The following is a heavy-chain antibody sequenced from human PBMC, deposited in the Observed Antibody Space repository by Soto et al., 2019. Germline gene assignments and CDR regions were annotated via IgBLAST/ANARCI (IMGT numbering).Heavy chain of an antibody. D-gene: IGHD1-26*01. CDR1: GGSISSYY. V-gene: IGHV4-4*07. CDR2: IYTSGST. J-gene: IGHJ6*02. Sequence: SESLSLTCTVSGGSISSYYWSWIRQPAGKGLEWIGRIYTSGSTNYNPSLKSRVTMSVDTSKNQFSLKLSSVTAADTAVYYCAREEEGATHYYYYGMDVWGQGTTVTVSS. CDR3: AREEEGATHYYYYGMDV.